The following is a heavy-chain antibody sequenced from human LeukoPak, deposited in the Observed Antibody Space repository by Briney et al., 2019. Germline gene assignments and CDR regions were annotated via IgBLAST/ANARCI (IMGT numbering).Heavy chain of an antibody. J-gene: IGHJ4*02. CDR3: AKRGSNTWSDFDY. CDR1: GGSISTYY. D-gene: IGHD6-13*01. Sequence: SETLSLTCTVSGGSISTYYLSWIRQPPGKGLEWIGYIYYSGITNYNPSLKSRATISVDTSKNQFSLKLSSVTAADTAVYYCAKRGSNTWSDFDYWGQGTLVTVSS. V-gene: IGHV4-59*08. CDR2: IYYSGIT.